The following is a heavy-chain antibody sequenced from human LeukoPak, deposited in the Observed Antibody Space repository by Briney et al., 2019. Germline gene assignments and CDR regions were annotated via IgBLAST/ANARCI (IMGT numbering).Heavy chain of an antibody. V-gene: IGHV3-15*01. CDR1: GFTFSNAW. D-gene: IGHD6-19*01. Sequence: GGSLRLSCAASGFTFSNAWMSWVRQAPGKGLEWIGRIKSKTDGGTTDYAAPVKGRFTISRDDSKNTLYLQMNSLKTEDTAVYYCTTAALSGWYSEPIDYWGQGTLVTVSS. CDR3: TTAALSGWYSEPIDY. J-gene: IGHJ4*02. CDR2: IKSKTDGGTT.